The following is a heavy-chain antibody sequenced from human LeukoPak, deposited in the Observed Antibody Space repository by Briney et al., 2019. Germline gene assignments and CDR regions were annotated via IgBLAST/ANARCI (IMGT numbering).Heavy chain of an antibody. CDR3: ARHSRRGIAAAGTDY. D-gene: IGHD6-13*01. V-gene: IGHV5-51*01. CDR1: GYSFTSYW. J-gene: IGHJ4*02. CDR2: IYPGDSDT. Sequence: GESLKISCKGSGYSFTSYWIGRVRQMPGKSLEWMGIIYPGDSDTRYSPSFQGQVTISADKSISTAYLQWSSLKASDTVMYYCARHSRRGIAAAGTDYWGQGTLVTVSS.